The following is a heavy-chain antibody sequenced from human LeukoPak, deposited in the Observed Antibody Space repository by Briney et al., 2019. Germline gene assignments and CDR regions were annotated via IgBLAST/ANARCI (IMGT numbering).Heavy chain of an antibody. Sequence: PGGSLRLSCAASGFTFSYYSMNWVRQAPGKGLEWVSSITSSSIYTYYADSVKGRFTISRDNAKNSLYLQMNSLRAEDTALYYCAKDIVAAAGTDFQHWGQGTLVTVSS. V-gene: IGHV3-21*04. J-gene: IGHJ1*01. CDR1: GFTFSYYS. CDR2: ITSSSIYT. CDR3: AKDIVAAAGTDFQH. D-gene: IGHD6-13*01.